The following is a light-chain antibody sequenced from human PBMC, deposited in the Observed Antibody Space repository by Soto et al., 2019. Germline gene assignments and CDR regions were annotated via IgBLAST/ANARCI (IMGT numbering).Light chain of an antibody. CDR2: ESS. J-gene: IGKJ4*01. CDR1: QNVYNN. V-gene: IGKV3-15*01. CDR3: QQCRNWPLT. Sequence: EIDLSRCRATLSVSPGKCATLSCKTNQNVYNNVAWCQQSRGQPRRLLIYESSTRATGISARFSGRGYGTEFPLPLSSLHCEDFAPYFCQQCRNWPLTFAGGPKV.